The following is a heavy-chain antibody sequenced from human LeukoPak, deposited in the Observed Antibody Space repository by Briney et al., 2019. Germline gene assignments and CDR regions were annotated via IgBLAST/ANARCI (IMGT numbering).Heavy chain of an antibody. CDR2: IYHSGST. V-gene: IGHV4-4*02. CDR1: GGSISSSNW. D-gene: IGHD2-2*01. J-gene: IGHJ5*02. Sequence: SGTLSLTCAVSGGSISSSNWWSWVRQPPGKGLEWIGEIYHSGSTNYNPSLKSRVTISVDKSKNQFSLKLSSVTAADTAVYYCARDRECSSTSCYEFLRWFAPWGQGTLVTVSS. CDR3: ARDRECSSTSCYEFLRWFAP.